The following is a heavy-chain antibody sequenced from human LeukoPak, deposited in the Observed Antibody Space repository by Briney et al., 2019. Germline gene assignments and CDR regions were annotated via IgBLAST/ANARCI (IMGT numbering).Heavy chain of an antibody. D-gene: IGHD3-22*01. CDR1: EFTFSNYW. V-gene: IGHV3-7*01. Sequence: PGGSLRLSCAASEFTFSNYWMTWVRQAPGKGPEWVANIKQDGGEQYYVDSVKGRFTISRDNAKNSLYLQTNSLRAEDTAVYYCARSRRDPYDYDSSGYYVGGTDWFDPWGQGTLVTVSS. CDR2: IKQDGGEQ. J-gene: IGHJ5*02. CDR3: ARSRRDPYDYDSSGYYVGGTDWFDP.